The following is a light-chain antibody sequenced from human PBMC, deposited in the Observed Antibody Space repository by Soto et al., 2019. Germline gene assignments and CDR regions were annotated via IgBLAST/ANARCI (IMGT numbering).Light chain of an antibody. Sequence: EIVLRHSACALSFSPGERATLSCRASQSVSSSYLAWYQQKPGQAPRLLIYGASSRATGIPDRFSGSGSGTDFTLTISRLEPEDFAVYYCQQYGSAIPWRFGQGTKVDIK. V-gene: IGKV3-20*01. J-gene: IGKJ1*01. CDR1: QSVSSSY. CDR3: QQYGSAIPWR. CDR2: GAS.